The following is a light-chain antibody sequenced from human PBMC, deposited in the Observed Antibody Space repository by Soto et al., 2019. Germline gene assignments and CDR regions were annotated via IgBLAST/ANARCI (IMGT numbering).Light chain of an antibody. J-gene: IGLJ1*01. CDR3: RSYTSSSTLSCV. Sequence: QSALTQPASVSGSPGQSITISCTGTSSDVGGYNYVSWYQQHPGKAPKLMIYDVSNRPSGVSNRVSGSKSGNTASLTISGLQAEDEADYYCRSYTSSSTLSCVFGTGTKVTVL. CDR2: DVS. V-gene: IGLV2-14*01. CDR1: SSDVGGYNY.